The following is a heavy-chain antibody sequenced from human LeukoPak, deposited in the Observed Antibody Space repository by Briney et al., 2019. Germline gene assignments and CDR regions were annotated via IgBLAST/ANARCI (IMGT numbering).Heavy chain of an antibody. CDR3: AKDSRGTTTTIYYFDC. CDR2: ISGGGSYT. Sequence: GGSLRLSCAASGFIFSTYAMTWVRQAPGKGLEWVSGISGGGSYTYYADSVKGRFTISRDNSKNTLSLQMNSLRAEDTAVYYCAKDSRGTTTTIYYFDCWGQGTLVTVSS. V-gene: IGHV3-23*01. J-gene: IGHJ4*02. CDR1: GFIFSTYA. D-gene: IGHD4-17*01.